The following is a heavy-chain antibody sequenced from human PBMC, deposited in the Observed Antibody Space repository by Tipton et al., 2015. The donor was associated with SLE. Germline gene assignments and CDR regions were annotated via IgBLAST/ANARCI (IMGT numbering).Heavy chain of an antibody. CDR2: ISYSGST. CDR1: GASISRSTYY. D-gene: IGHD1-26*01. V-gene: IGHV4-39*07. Sequence: TLSLTCTVSGASISRSTYYWGWVRQPPGKGLEWIASISYSGSTYYKSSLKSRVTLLLDTSKNQFSLKLTSVTAADTAVYYCARGSSYYVYWGQGTLVTVSS. CDR3: ARGSSYYVY. J-gene: IGHJ4*02.